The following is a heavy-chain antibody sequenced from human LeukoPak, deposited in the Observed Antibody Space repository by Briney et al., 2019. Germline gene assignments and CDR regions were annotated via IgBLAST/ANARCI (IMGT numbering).Heavy chain of an antibody. V-gene: IGHV1-2*02. CDR3: AREMNYDDYRTSDH. Sequence: GASVTVSCKSSGYTFTGYYMHWVRQAPGQGLEWMGRIDSNSGGTDYAQNFQGRVTMTRDTSISTVYMELISLRSDDTAVYYCAREMNYDDYRTSDHWGQGTLVTVSS. J-gene: IGHJ4*02. CDR2: IDSNSGGT. CDR1: GYTFTGYY. D-gene: IGHD4-17*01.